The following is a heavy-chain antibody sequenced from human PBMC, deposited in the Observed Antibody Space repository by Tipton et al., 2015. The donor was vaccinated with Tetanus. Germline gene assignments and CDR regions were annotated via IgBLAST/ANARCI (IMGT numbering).Heavy chain of an antibody. CDR2: INPIGGST. D-gene: IGHD3-3*02. CDR1: GYTLTSYH. Sequence: QSGAEVKKPGASVKVSCKASGYTLTSYHMHWVRQAPGQGLEWMGIINPIGGSTSYAQKFQGRITMTGDTSPSTVYMDLNSLRSEDTAVYYCARERIRLIGEVIFRYFDLWGRGTLVTVSS. J-gene: IGHJ2*01. V-gene: IGHV1-46*01. CDR3: ARERIRLIGEVIFRYFDL.